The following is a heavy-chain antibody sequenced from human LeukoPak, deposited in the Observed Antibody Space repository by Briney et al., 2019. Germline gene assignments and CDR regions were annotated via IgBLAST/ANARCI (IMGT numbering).Heavy chain of an antibody. J-gene: IGHJ6*02. D-gene: IGHD4-17*01. CDR2: INPNSGGT. V-gene: IGHV1-2*02. Sequence: DSLKVSCTASGYTFTGYYMHWVRQAPGQGLEWMGWINPNSGGTNYAQKFQGRVTMTRDTSISTAYMELSRLRSDDTAVYYCARELSVTTTPKTYYYYGMDVWGQGTTVTVSS. CDR1: GYTFTGYY. CDR3: ARELSVTTTPKTYYYYGMDV.